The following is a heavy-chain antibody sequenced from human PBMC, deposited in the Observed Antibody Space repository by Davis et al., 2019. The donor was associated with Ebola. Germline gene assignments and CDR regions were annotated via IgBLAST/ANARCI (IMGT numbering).Heavy chain of an antibody. CDR1: GFTVSSNY. J-gene: IGHJ4*02. D-gene: IGHD4-17*01. V-gene: IGHV3-53*05. CDR2: IYSGGST. CDR3: AKAFFTTHPWFDY. Sequence: GESLKISCAASGFTVSSNYMSWVRQAPGKGLEWVSVIYSGGSTYYADSVKGRFTISRDNSKNTLYLQMNSLGAEDTAVYYCAKAFFTTHPWFDYWGQGILVTVSS.